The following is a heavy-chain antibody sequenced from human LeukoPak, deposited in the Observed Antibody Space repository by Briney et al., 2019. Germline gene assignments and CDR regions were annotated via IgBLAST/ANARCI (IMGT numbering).Heavy chain of an antibody. CDR2: ISGSGGST. D-gene: IGHD2-21*01. V-gene: IGHV3-23*01. J-gene: IGHJ4*02. CDR3: AKFLPTHIVVANYYFDY. CDR1: GFTFSSYA. Sequence: TGGSLRLSCAASGFTFSSYAMSWVRQAPGKGLEWVSAISGSGGSTYYADSVKGRFTISRDNSKNTLYRQMNSLRAEDTAVYYCAKFLPTHIVVANYYFDYWGQGTLVTVSS.